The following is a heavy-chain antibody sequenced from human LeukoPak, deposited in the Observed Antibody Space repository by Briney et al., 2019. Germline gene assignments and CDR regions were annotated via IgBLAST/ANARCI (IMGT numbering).Heavy chain of an antibody. CDR1: GFTFSSYE. CDR2: ISSSGSTI. Sequence: GGSLRLSCAASGFTFSSYEMNWVRQAPGKGLEWVSYISSSGSTIYHADSVEGRFTISRDNAKNSLYLQMNSLRAEDTAAYYCAKGGITIFGVVSGAFDIWRQGTMVTVSS. J-gene: IGHJ3*02. D-gene: IGHD3-3*01. V-gene: IGHV3-48*03. CDR3: AKGGITIFGVVSGAFDI.